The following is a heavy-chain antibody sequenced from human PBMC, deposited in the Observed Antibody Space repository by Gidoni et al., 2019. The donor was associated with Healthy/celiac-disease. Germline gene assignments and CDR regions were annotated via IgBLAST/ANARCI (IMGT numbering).Heavy chain of an antibody. Sequence: QVQLQQWGAGLLKPSETLSLTCAVYGGSFSVYYWSWIRQPPGKGLEWIGEINHSGSTNYNPSLKSRVTISVDTSKNQFSLKLSSVTAADTAVYYCARGLATMVRGPIGGAFDIWGQGTMVTVSS. CDR1: GGSFSVYY. CDR2: INHSGST. V-gene: IGHV4-34*01. CDR3: ARGLATMVRGPIGGAFDI. J-gene: IGHJ3*02. D-gene: IGHD3-10*01.